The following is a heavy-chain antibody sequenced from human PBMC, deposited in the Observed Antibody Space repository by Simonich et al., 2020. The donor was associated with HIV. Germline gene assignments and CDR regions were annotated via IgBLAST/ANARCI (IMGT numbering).Heavy chain of an antibody. D-gene: IGHD6-13*01. J-gene: IGHJ1*01. V-gene: IGHV4-34*01. CDR3: ARLTAGGLGEYFQH. CDR2: INHSGRN. Sequence: QVQLQQWGAGLLKPSETLSLTCAVYGGSFSGYYWSWIRQPPGKGLEWIGEINHSGRNNYNPYLKGRGTISVDTSKNQFSLKLSSVTAADTAVYYCARLTAGGLGEYFQHWGQGTLVTVSS. CDR1: GGSFSGYY.